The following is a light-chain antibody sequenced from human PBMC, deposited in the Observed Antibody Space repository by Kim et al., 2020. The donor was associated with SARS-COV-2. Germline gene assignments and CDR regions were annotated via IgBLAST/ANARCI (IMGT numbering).Light chain of an antibody. Sequence: VPPRQTASITCSGDKLGDKYACWYQQKPGQSPVLVIYQDSKRPSGIPERFSGSNSGNTATLTISGTQAMDEADYYCQAWDSSTVVFGGGTQLTVL. V-gene: IGLV3-1*01. CDR1: KLGDKY. CDR3: QAWDSSTVV. CDR2: QDS. J-gene: IGLJ2*01.